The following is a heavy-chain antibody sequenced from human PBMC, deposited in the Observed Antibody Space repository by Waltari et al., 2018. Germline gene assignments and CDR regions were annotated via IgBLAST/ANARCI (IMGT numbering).Heavy chain of an antibody. CDR2: SNESGYT. J-gene: IGHJ3*02. Sequence: QVQLQQRGAGLLRPSETLSPTCAVASGSLSGRWWSWIRKPPGKGLEWIGESNESGYTYYKPSLRSRAAISVDTSRNQFSLKLSFVTAADTGVYYCARHRHPGNSFDMWGQGTVTVSS. D-gene: IGHD2-21*01. V-gene: IGHV4-34*01. CDR1: SGSLSGRW. CDR3: ARHRHPGNSFDM.